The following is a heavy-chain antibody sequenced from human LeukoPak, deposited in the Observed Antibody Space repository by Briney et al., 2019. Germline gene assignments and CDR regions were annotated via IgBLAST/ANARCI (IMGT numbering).Heavy chain of an antibody. CDR3: ARDREVTIYYYYGMDV. J-gene: IGHJ6*02. CDR1: GFTFSSYE. CDR2: ISSSSSYI. V-gene: IGHV3-21*01. D-gene: IGHD4-17*01. Sequence: GGSLRLSCAASGFTFSSYEMNWVRQAPGKGLEWVSSISSSSSYIYYADSVKGRFTISRDNAKNSLYLQMNSLRAEDTAVYYCARDREVTIYYYYGMDVWGQGTTVTVSS.